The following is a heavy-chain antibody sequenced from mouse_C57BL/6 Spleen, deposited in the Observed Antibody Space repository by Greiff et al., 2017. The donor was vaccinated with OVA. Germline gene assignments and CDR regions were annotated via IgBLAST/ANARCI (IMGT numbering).Heavy chain of an antibody. D-gene: IGHD2-3*01. J-gene: IGHJ4*01. CDR1: GYSITSGYY. CDR2: ISYDGSN. V-gene: IGHV3-6*01. Sequence: VQLQQSGPGLVKPSQSLSLTCSVTGYSITSGYYWNWIRQFPGNKLEWMGYISYDGSNNYNPSLKNRITITRYTSKNQFFLKLNAVTTEDTAAYYCARYDNYAMDYWGQGTSVTVSS. CDR3: ARYDNYAMDY.